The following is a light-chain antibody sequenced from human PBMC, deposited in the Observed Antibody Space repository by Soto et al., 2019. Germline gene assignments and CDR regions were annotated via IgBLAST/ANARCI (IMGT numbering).Light chain of an antibody. CDR2: AES. V-gene: IGKV3-15*01. Sequence: EIVMTQSPATLSVSPGEGATLSCRASQSVSRNLAWYQQKPGQAPRLLIYAESTRATGIPARFSGSGSGTEFTLTISSLQSEDSAFYYCQQYNNWPPAFGQGTNVEIK. CDR1: QSVSRN. CDR3: QQYNNWPPA. J-gene: IGKJ1*01.